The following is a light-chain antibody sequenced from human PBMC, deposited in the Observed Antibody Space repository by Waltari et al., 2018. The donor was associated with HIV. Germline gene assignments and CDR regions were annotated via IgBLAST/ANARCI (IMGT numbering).Light chain of an antibody. CDR2: AAS. V-gene: IGKV1-39*01. Sequence: DIQITQSPSPLSASLGDRVTITCRASQNIYHYINWYQHEPGKRPTLLIYAASTTQSGVPSRFSGSGSGTEFTLTINNLQPEDFATYYCQQNSDLPSTFGPGTKVDIK. CDR1: QNIYHY. CDR3: QQNSDLPST. J-gene: IGKJ3*01.